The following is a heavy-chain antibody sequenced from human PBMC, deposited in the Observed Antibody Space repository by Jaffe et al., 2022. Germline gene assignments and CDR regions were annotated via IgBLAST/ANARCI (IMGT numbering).Heavy chain of an antibody. CDR1: GGTFSSYA. D-gene: IGHD3-9*01. Sequence: QVQLVQSGAEVKKPGSSVKVSCKASGGTFSSYAISWVRQAPGQGLEWMGGIIPIFGTANYAQKFQGRVTITTDESTSTAYMELSSLRSEDTAVYYCARDGGRDYDILTGYYSRQNAFDIWGQGTMVTVSS. J-gene: IGHJ3*02. CDR3: ARDGGRDYDILTGYYSRQNAFDI. V-gene: IGHV1-69*05. CDR2: IIPIFGTA.